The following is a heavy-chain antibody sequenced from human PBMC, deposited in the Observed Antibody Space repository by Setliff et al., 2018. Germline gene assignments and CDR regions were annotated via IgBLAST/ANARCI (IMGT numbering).Heavy chain of an antibody. D-gene: IGHD6-19*01. Sequence: SETLSLTCTVSGGSISSYYWSWIRQPAGKGLEWIGHIYTGGSANYNPSLKSRVTMSIDTSKNQFSLKLNSVTAADMAVYYCAREQWLDPPGYYYMDVWAKGTTVTVS. CDR3: AREQWLDPPGYYYMDV. V-gene: IGHV4-4*07. J-gene: IGHJ6*03. CDR1: GGSISSYY. CDR2: IYTGGSA.